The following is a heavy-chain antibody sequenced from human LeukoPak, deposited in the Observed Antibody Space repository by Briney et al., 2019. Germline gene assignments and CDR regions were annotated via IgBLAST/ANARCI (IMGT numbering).Heavy chain of an antibody. V-gene: IGHV3-30*02. D-gene: IGHD2-15*01. Sequence: GGSLRLSCAACGITFSSYGMHWVRQAPGKGLEWVAFIWYDGGNKYYADSVKGRFTISRDNSRNTLFLQMNSLRAEDTAVYYCATDRATQYFDYWGQGTLVSVSS. J-gene: IGHJ4*02. CDR1: GITFSSYG. CDR2: IWYDGGNK. CDR3: ATDRATQYFDY.